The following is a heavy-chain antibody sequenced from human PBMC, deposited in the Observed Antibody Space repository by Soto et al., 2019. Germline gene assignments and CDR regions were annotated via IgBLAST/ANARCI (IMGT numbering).Heavy chain of an antibody. D-gene: IGHD3-10*01. J-gene: IGHJ6*02. CDR3: ARDLNYYGSGRLYGMDV. Sequence: EVQLVESGGGLVQPGGSLRLSCAASGFTFSSYSMNWVRQAPGKGLEWVSYISSSSSTIYYADSVKGRFTISRDNAKNSLYLQMNSLIAEDTAVYYCARDLNYYGSGRLYGMDVWGQGTTVTVSS. CDR2: ISSSSSTI. CDR1: GFTFSSYS. V-gene: IGHV3-48*01.